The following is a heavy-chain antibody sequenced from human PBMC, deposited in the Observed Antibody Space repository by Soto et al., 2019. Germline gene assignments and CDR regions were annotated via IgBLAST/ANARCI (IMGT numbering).Heavy chain of an antibody. D-gene: IGHD3-16*01. J-gene: IGHJ4*02. CDR3: ATGALTFGGVLNA. V-gene: IGHV1-69*02. Sequence: QVQLVQSGADVKKPGSSVKVSCKASGATFSSSTFTWVRQAPGQGLEWMGRIIPMFGITNSAQKFQGRLGMTEEESTNTVFMDMSSLRSDDTACYYCATGALTFGGVLNAWGQGTLVTVSS. CDR1: GATFSSST. CDR2: IIPMFGIT.